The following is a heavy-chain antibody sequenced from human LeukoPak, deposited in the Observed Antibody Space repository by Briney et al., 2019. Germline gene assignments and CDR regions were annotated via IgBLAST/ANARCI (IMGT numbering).Heavy chain of an antibody. D-gene: IGHD3-9*01. CDR2: IKPDSGAT. Sequence: ASVKVSCKTSGYTFSRHFMHWLRQAPGQGHEWMGWIKPDSGATNYAQNFQGRFTMSRDMSISTVYMELTSLTSDDTAMYYCARDHDWGPDYWGQGTLVTVSA. CDR3: ARDHDWGPDY. J-gene: IGHJ4*02. CDR1: GYTFSRHF. V-gene: IGHV1-2*02.